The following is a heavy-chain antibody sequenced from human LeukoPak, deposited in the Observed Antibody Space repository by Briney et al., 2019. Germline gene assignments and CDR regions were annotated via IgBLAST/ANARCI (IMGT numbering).Heavy chain of an antibody. V-gene: IGHV4-34*01. D-gene: IGHD3-10*01. J-gene: IGHJ4*02. CDR3: ARGGGKYYYGSGSYFPTFEY. CDR2: INHSGST. Sequence: PSETLSLTCAVYGGSFSGYYWSWIRQPPGKGLEWIGEINHSGSTNYNPSLKSRVTISVDTSKNQFSLKLRSGTAADTAVYYCARGGGKYYYGSGSYFPTFEYWGEGTLVSVSS. CDR1: GGSFSGYY.